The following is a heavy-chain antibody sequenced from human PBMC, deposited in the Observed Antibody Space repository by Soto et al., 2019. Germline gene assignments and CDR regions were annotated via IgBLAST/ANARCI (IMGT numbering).Heavy chain of an antibody. CDR3: ARPGYSNYGPGVDV. CDR2: IDSDGSTT. J-gene: IGHJ6*02. D-gene: IGHD4-4*01. CDR1: GFTFSVYW. V-gene: IGHV3-74*01. Sequence: EVQLVETGGDLVQPGGSLRLSCAASGFTFSVYWMHWVRQAPGKGLVWVSRIDSDGSTTSYADSVKGRFTISRDNAKSTLYLQMNSLRAEDTAVYYCARPGYSNYGPGVDVWGQGTTVTVSS.